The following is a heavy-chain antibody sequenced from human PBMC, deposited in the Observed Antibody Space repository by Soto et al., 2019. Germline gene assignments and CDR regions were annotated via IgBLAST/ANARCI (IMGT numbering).Heavy chain of an antibody. CDR3: ARGPLVVLNYFES. Sequence: QVQLVQSGTEVKKPGSSVKVSCKASGGTFRNYPINWVRQAPGQGLEWMGSIFPLTDIPDYAQNFQARLTTSADKTTSTAYLELSSLTSDDTPMYCCARGPLVVLNYFESWGQGTLVTVSS. J-gene: IGHJ4*02. CDR2: IFPLTDIP. V-gene: IGHV1-69*02. CDR1: GGTFRNYP.